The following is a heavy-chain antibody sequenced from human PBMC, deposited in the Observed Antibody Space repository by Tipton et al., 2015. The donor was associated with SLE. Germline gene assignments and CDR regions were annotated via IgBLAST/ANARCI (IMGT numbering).Heavy chain of an antibody. J-gene: IGHJ4*02. Sequence: TLSLTCTDSGGSISSSSYYWGWIRQPPGKGLEWIGSIYYSGSTYYNPSLKSRVTISVDTSKNQFSLKLRSVTAADTAVYYCARAIAAAAVDYWGQGTLVTVSS. D-gene: IGHD6-13*01. V-gene: IGHV4-39*07. CDR2: IYYSGST. CDR1: GGSISSSSYY. CDR3: ARAIAAAAVDY.